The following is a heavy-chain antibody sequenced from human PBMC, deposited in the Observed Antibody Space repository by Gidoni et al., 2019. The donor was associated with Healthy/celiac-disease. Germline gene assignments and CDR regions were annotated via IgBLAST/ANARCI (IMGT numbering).Heavy chain of an antibody. J-gene: IGHJ4*02. CDR1: GFTFSNAW. CDR3: TIIGYCSSTSCYADFDY. CDR2: IKSKTDGGTT. V-gene: IGHV3-15*01. D-gene: IGHD2-2*01. Sequence: EVQLVESGGGLVKPGGSLRLSCAASGFTFSNAWMSWVRQAPGKGLEWVGRIKSKTDGGTTDYAAPVKGRFTISRDDSKNTLYLQMNSLKTEDTAVYYCTIIGYCSSTSCYADFDYWGQGTLVTVSS.